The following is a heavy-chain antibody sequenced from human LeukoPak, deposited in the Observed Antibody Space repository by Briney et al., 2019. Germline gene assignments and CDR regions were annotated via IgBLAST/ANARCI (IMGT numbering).Heavy chain of an antibody. J-gene: IGHJ5*02. D-gene: IGHD3-22*01. Sequence: GGSLRLSCAASGFTFSSYAMSWVRQAPGKGLEWVSAISGSGGSTYYADSVKGRITISRDNSKNTLYLQMNSLRAEDTAVYYCAKEGVPDYYDSSGSTRWFDPWGQGTLVTVSS. CDR2: ISGSGGST. CDR3: AKEGVPDYYDSSGSTRWFDP. V-gene: IGHV3-23*01. CDR1: GFTFSSYA.